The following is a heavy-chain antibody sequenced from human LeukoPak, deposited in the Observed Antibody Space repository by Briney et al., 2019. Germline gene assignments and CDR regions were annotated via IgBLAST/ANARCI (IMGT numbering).Heavy chain of an antibody. J-gene: IGHJ4*02. CDR2: LRGNGDT. Sequence: GGSLRLSCAASGFTFSSYAMSWVREAPARGLEWVSSLRGNGDTFYADSVKGRFTLSRDDSRNTVYLQLNNLRVEDTAVYYCAKASWVSNADVVLWGQGTVVTVSS. D-gene: IGHD2-15*01. CDR3: AKASWVSNADVVL. CDR1: GFTFSSYA. V-gene: IGHV3-23*01.